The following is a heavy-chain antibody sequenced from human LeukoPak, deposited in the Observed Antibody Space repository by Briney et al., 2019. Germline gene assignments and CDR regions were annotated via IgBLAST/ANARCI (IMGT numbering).Heavy chain of an antibody. CDR3: ARAGPTPIAAAGTTRGYFDY. Sequence: GGSLRLSCAASGFTFSTYGMHWVRQAPGKGLEWVAVIWYDGNNKYYTDSVKGRFTISRDNSKNTLYLQMSSLRAEDTAVYYCARAGPTPIAAAGTTRGYFDYWGQGTLVTVSS. J-gene: IGHJ4*02. CDR2: IWYDGNNK. D-gene: IGHD6-13*01. V-gene: IGHV3-33*01. CDR1: GFTFSTYG.